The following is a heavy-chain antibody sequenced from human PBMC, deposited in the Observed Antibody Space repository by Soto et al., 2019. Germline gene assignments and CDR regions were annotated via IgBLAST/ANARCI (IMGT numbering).Heavy chain of an antibody. J-gene: IGHJ6*01. CDR2: IYYSGST. CDR3: FIEHQGDYGYGMDV. CDR1: GGSISSGGYY. D-gene: IGHD1-26*01. Sequence: PSETLSLTCTVSGGSISSGGYYWSWIRQHPGKGLEWIGYIYYSGSTYYNPSLKSRVTISVDTSKNQFSLKLSSVTAADTAVYYCFIEHQGDYGYGMDVWGQGTTATV. V-gene: IGHV4-31*03.